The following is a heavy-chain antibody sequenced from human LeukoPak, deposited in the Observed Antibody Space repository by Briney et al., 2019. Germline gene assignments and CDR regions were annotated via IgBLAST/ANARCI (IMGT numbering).Heavy chain of an antibody. CDR1: GGSISRDDYY. CDR2: IYYSGST. V-gene: IGHV4-30-4*01. J-gene: IGHJ4*02. Sequence: SETLSLTCTVSGGSISRDDYYWSWIRQPPRKGLEWIGYIYYSGSTYYNPSLKSRVTVSVDTSKNQFSLKLSSVTAADTAVYYCARAPITVHFDYWGQGTLVTDSS. CDR3: ARAPITVHFDY. D-gene: IGHD1-20*01.